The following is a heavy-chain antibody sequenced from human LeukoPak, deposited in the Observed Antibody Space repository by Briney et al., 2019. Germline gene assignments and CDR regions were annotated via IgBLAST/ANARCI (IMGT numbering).Heavy chain of an antibody. J-gene: IGHJ4*02. CDR2: ISYDGSNK. Sequence: GGSLRLSCAASEFTFSTYAIHWVSQAPGKGLEWVAVISYDGSNKYYADSVKGRFTISRDNSKNTLYLQMNSLRAEDTAVYYCARDRDNYDFWSGLTSYYFDYWGQGTLVTVSS. V-gene: IGHV3-30*04. D-gene: IGHD3-3*01. CDR3: ARDRDNYDFWSGLTSYYFDY. CDR1: EFTFSTYA.